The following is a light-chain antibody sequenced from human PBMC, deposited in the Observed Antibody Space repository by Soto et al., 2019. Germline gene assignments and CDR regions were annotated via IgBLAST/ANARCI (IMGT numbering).Light chain of an antibody. CDR1: SSDVGGYNY. CDR2: DVS. V-gene: IGLV2-14*01. Sequence: QSVLNQPASVSGSPGQSITISCTGNSSDVGGYNYVSWYQQHPGKAPKLMIYDVSNRPSGVSNRFSGSKSGNTASLTISGLQAEDEADYYCSSYTSSSTLNYVFGTGTKVTVL. CDR3: SSYTSSSTLNYV. J-gene: IGLJ1*01.